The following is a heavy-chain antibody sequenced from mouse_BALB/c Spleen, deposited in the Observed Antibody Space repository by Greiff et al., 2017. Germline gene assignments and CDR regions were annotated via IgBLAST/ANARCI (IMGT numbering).Heavy chain of an antibody. CDR3: ARSDGHGAMDY. CDR1: GYSFTSYY. J-gene: IGHJ4*01. Sequence: EVQLQQSGPELMKPGASVKISCKASGYSFTSYYMHWVKQSHGKSLEWIGYIDPFNGGTSYNQKFKGKATLTVDKSSSTAYMHLSSLTSEDSAVYYCARSDGHGAMDYWGQGTSVTVSS. CDR2: IDPFNGGT. D-gene: IGHD1-1*01. V-gene: IGHV1-28*01.